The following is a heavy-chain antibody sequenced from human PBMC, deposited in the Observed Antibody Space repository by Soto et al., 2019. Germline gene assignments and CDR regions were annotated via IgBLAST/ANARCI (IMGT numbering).Heavy chain of an antibody. CDR2: INPSGGST. D-gene: IGHD6-19*01. CDR3: ARNAGPRYSSGWYYFDY. CDR1: GYTFTSYY. J-gene: IGHJ4*02. V-gene: IGHV1-46*01. Sequence: ASVKVSCKASGYTFTSYYMHWVRQAPGQGLEWMGIINPSGGSTSYAQKFQGRVTMTRDTSTSTVYMELSSLRSEDTAVYYCARNAGPRYSSGWYYFDYWGQGTLVTVSS.